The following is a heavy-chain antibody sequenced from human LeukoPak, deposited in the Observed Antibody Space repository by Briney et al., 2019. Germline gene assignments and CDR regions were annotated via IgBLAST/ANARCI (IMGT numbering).Heavy chain of an antibody. V-gene: IGHV1-2*02. CDR2: INPNSGGT. CDR1: GYTFTGYY. CDR3: AREHCSSTSCYYYYYGMDV. D-gene: IGHD2-2*01. J-gene: IGHJ6*02. Sequence: ASVKVSCKASGYTFTGYYMHWVRQAPGQGLEWMGWINPNSGGTNYAQKFQGRVTMTRDTSISTAYMELSRLRSEDTAVYYCAREHCSSTSCYYYYYGMDVWGQGTTVTVSS.